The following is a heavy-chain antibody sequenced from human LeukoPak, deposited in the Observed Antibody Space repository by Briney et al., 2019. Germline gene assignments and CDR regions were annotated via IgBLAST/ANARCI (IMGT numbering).Heavy chain of an antibody. J-gene: IGHJ4*02. V-gene: IGHV3-21*01. CDR1: GFTFSSYS. D-gene: IGHD1-1*01. Sequence: GGSLRLSCAASGFTFSSYSMSWVRQAPGKGLEWVSSISSSSSYIYYADSVKGRFTISRDNAKNSLYLQMNSLRAEDTAVYYCARELQFNWMRYFDYWGQGTLVTVSS. CDR2: ISSSSSYI. CDR3: ARELQFNWMRYFDY.